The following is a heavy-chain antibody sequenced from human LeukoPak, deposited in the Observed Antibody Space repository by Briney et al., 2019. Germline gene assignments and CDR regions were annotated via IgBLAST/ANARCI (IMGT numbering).Heavy chain of an antibody. CDR3: ARDACSGGSCYLDY. J-gene: IGHJ4*02. CDR1: GFTFSSYD. V-gene: IGHV3-13*01. Sequence: GGSLSLSCAAPGFTFSSYDMHWVRQATGKGLEWVSAIGTAGDTYYPGSVKGRFTISRENAKNSLYLQMNSLRAGDTAVYYCARDACSGGSCYLDYWGQGTLVTVSS. D-gene: IGHD2-15*01. CDR2: IGTAGDT.